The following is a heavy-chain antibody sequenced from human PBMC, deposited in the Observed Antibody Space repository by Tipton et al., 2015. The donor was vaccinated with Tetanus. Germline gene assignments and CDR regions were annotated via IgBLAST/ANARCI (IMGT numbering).Heavy chain of an antibody. Sequence: QSGAEVKKPGASVKVSCKASGYTFNTFGISWVRQAPGQGLEWMGWISVYNGNTNYGQNVQGRVTMTTDTPTSTAYMELRSLRPDDTAVYYCARVPTNPLAVDRPTDNWGQGTLVTVSS. V-gene: IGHV1-18*01. CDR2: ISVYNGNT. D-gene: IGHD6-19*01. CDR1: GYTFNTFG. CDR3: ARVPTNPLAVDRPTDN. J-gene: IGHJ4*02.